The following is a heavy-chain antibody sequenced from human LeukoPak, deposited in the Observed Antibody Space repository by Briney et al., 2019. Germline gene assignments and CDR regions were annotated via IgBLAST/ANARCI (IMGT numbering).Heavy chain of an antibody. CDR1: GGSFSGYY. Sequence: SGTLSLTCAVYGGSFSGYYWSWIRQPPGKGLEWIGEINHSGSTNYNPSLKSRVTISVDTSKNQFSLKLSSVTAADTAVYYCARGYSSSWTNYYYYYMDVWGKGTTVTVSS. V-gene: IGHV4-34*01. CDR3: ARGYSSSWTNYYYYYMDV. CDR2: INHSGST. J-gene: IGHJ6*03. D-gene: IGHD6-13*01.